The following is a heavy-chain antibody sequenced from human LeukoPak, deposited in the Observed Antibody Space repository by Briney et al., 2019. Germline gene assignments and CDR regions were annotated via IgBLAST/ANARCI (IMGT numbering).Heavy chain of an antibody. D-gene: IGHD3-22*01. CDR2: IYYSGST. V-gene: IGHV4-31*03. Sequence: PSETLSLTCTVSGGSISSGGSYWSWIRQHPGKGLEWIGYIYYSGSTYYNPSLKSRVTISVDTSKNQFSLKLSSVTAADTAVYYCARDISHYDSSGYYGSVRAFDIWGQGTMVTVSS. CDR3: ARDISHYDSSGYYGSVRAFDI. J-gene: IGHJ3*02. CDR1: GGSISSGGSY.